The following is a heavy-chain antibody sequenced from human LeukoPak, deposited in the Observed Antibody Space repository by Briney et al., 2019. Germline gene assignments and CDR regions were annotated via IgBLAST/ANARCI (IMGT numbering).Heavy chain of an antibody. Sequence: GGSLRLSCAASGFTFSNYAMSWVRQAPGKGLEWVSSISGTGGSTYYADSVKGRFTISRDNSNNTLFLQMNSLRAEDTAVYYCAKVRTSHYFDYWGQGTLVTVSS. V-gene: IGHV3-23*01. D-gene: IGHD1-7*01. J-gene: IGHJ4*02. CDR1: GFTFSNYA. CDR2: ISGTGGST. CDR3: AKVRTSHYFDY.